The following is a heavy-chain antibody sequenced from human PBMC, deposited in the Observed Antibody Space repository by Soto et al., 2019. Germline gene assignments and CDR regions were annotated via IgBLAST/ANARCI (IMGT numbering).Heavy chain of an antibody. J-gene: IGHJ5*02. Sequence: SETLSLTCAVYGGSFSGYYWSWIRQPPGKGLEWIGEINHSGSTNYNPSLKSRVTISVDTSKNQFSLKLSSVTAADTAVYYCARGRGGWYPYNWFDPWGQGTLVTVPQ. CDR1: GGSFSGYY. CDR2: INHSGST. V-gene: IGHV4-34*01. CDR3: ARGRGGWYPYNWFDP. D-gene: IGHD6-19*01.